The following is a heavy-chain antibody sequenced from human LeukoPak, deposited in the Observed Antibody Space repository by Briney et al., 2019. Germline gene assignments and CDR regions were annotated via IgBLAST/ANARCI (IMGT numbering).Heavy chain of an antibody. CDR1: GGTFSSYA. V-gene: IGHV1-69*13. Sequence: SVKVSCKASGGTFSSYAISWVRQAPGQGLEWMGGIIPISGTANYAQKFQGRVTITADESTSTAYMELSSLRSEDTAVYYCAREYDFWSGYRFDPWGQGALVTVSS. CDR2: IIPISGTA. J-gene: IGHJ5*02. CDR3: AREYDFWSGYRFDP. D-gene: IGHD3-3*01.